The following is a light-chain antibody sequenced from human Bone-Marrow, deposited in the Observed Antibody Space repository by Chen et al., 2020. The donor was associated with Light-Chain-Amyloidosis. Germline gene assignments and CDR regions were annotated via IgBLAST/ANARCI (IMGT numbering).Light chain of an antibody. CDR2: DDS. J-gene: IGLJ3*02. Sequence: SDVLIQPFPASVAPGQPATPACGGNTIGSTSVHWYQQTPGQAPLLVVYDDSDRPSGIPERLSGSNSGNTATLTISRVEAGDEADYYYQVWDRSSDRPVFGGGTKLTVL. CDR1: TIGSTS. CDR3: QVWDRSSDRPV. V-gene: IGLV3-21*02.